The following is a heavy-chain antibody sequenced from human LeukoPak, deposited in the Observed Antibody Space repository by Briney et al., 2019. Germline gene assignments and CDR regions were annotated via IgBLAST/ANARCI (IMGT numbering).Heavy chain of an antibody. V-gene: IGHV3-30*18. CDR1: GFTFSSYG. J-gene: IGHJ4*02. Sequence: PGGSLRLSCAASGFTFSSYGMHWVHQAPGKGLEWVAVISYDGSNKYYADSVKGRFTISRDNSKNTLYLQMNSLRAEDTAVYYCAKEGFDGRYYPYFDYWGQGTLVTDSS. CDR3: AKEGFDGRYYPYFDY. CDR2: ISYDGSNK. D-gene: IGHD1-26*01.